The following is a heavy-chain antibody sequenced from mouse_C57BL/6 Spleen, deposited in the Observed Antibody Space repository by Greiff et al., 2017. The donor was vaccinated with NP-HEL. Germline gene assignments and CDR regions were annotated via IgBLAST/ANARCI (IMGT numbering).Heavy chain of an antibody. J-gene: IGHJ3*01. CDR1: GYTFTSYW. CDR2: IYPGSGST. Sequence: QVQLKESGAELVKPGASVKMSCKASGYTFTSYWITWVKQRPGQGLEWIGDIYPGSGSTNYNEKFKSKATLTVDTSSSTAYMQLSSLTSEDSAVYYCARRESYDYDAWFAYWGQGTLVTVSA. V-gene: IGHV1-55*01. CDR3: ARRESYDYDAWFAY. D-gene: IGHD2-4*01.